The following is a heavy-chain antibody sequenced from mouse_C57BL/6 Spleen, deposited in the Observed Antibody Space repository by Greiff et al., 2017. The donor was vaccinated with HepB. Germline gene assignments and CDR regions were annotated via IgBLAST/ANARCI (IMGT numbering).Heavy chain of an antibody. CDR2: IDPSDSYT. CDR1: GYTFTSYW. J-gene: IGHJ2*01. D-gene: IGHD1-1*01. Sequence: QVQLQQPGAELVKPGASVKLSCKASGYTFTSYWMQWVKQRPGQGLEWIGEIDPSDSYTNYNQKFKGKATLTVDTSSSTAYMQLSSLTSEDSAVYYCARSFYYGSSRDYFDYWGQGTTLTVSS. CDR3: ARSFYYGSSRDYFDY. V-gene: IGHV1-50*01.